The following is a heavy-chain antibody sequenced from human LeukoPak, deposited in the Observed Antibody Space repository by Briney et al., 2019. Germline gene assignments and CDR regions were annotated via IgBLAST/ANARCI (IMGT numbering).Heavy chain of an antibody. CDR3: ARLYYDILTGYYSHFDY. CDR2: INHSGST. D-gene: IGHD3-9*01. CDR1: GGSFSGYY. V-gene: IGHV4-34*01. J-gene: IGHJ4*02. Sequence: SETLSLTCAVYGGSFSGYYWSWIRQPPGKGLEWIGEINHSGSTNYNPSLKSRVTISVDTSKNQFSLKLSSVTAADTAVYYCARLYYDILTGYYSHFDYWGQGTLVTVSS.